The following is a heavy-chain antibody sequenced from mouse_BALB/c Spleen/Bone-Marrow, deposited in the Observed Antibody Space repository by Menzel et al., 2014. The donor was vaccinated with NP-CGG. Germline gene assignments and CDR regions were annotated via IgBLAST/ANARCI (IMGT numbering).Heavy chain of an antibody. D-gene: IGHD3-3*01. CDR2: IWGSGGT. Sequence: VQLQESGPGLVAPSQSLSITCTVSGFSLTGYGVNWVRQPPGPGRAWLGMIWGSGGTAYNSALKSRLSISKDNSKSQVFLKMNSLQTDDTANYTTPTHKGAGWFAYWGQGTLVTVSA. J-gene: IGHJ3*01. V-gene: IGHV2-6-7*02. CDR1: GFSLTGYG. CDR3: PTHKGAGWFAY.